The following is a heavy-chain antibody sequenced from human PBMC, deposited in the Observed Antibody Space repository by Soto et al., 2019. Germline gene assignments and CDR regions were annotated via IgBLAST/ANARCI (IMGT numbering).Heavy chain of an antibody. D-gene: IGHD5-18*01. CDR2: ISGGSSYI. Sequence: PGGSLRLSCAASGFTFSRFAMNWFRQAPGKGLEWVSSISGGSSYINYADSVQGRFTISRDNAENSLYLQINSLRAEDTAVYFCARAASGYSYGYGNYWGQGILVTVSS. CDR1: GFTFSRFA. J-gene: IGHJ4*02. V-gene: IGHV3-21*01. CDR3: ARAASGYSYGYGNY.